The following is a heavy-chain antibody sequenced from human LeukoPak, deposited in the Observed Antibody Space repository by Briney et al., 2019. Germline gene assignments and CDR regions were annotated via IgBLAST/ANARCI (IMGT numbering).Heavy chain of an antibody. V-gene: IGHV3-7*01. D-gene: IGHD2-2*01. Sequence: GGSLRLSCAGSGFTFSSYFMNWVRQAPGKGLEWVSNIHKNGTEKNYVDSVKGRFTISRDNAKNSLYLQMNSLRAEYTAVYYCARIGFASSRRNYPDYWGQGTLVSVCS. CDR1: GFTFSSYF. J-gene: IGHJ4*02. CDR2: IHKNGTEK. CDR3: ARIGFASSRRNYPDY.